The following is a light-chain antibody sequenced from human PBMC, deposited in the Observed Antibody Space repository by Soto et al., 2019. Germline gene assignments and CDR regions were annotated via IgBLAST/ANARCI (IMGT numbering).Light chain of an antibody. J-gene: IGLJ1*01. Sequence: QAVVAQPPSVSGAPGQRVTISCTGISSSSGADYDVHWYQQLPGRAPKLLIYGNTNRPSGVPDRFSGSKSGTAASLAITGLQAEDEADYYCQSYDSSLRGDVFGTGTKLTVL. V-gene: IGLV1-40*01. CDR2: GNT. CDR3: QSYDSSLRGDV. CDR1: SSSSGADYD.